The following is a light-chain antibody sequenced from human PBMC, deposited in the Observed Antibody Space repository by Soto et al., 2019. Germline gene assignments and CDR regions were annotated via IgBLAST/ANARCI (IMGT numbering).Light chain of an antibody. J-gene: IGKJ1*01. CDR1: QSVANN. CDR3: QQYNDWPRT. V-gene: IGKV3-15*01. Sequence: EIVMTQSPVTLSLSPGDRATLSCRASQSVANNLAWFQQRPGQAPRLLGYGASATAPGIPARFSGSGSGTEFTLTISSLQSEDFAVYYCQQYNDWPRTFGQWTKVEIK. CDR2: GAS.